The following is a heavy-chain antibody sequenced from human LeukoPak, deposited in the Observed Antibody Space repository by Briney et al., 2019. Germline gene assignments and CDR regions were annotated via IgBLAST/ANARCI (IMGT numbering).Heavy chain of an antibody. CDR1: GGTFSSYA. Sequence: PSVKVSCKASGGTFSSYAISWVRQAPGQGLEWMGWMNTNRGNTGHGKKFQGRVTMTKSPSMSTDYMELSSLRSEDTDVYYCALWELHYFDYWGQGTLVTVSS. V-gene: IGHV1-8*02. CDR3: ALWELHYFDY. D-gene: IGHD1-26*01. J-gene: IGHJ4*02. CDR2: MNTNRGNT.